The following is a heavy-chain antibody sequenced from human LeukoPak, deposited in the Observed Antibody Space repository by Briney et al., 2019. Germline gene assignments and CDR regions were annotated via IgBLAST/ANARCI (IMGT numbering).Heavy chain of an antibody. D-gene: IGHD1-7*01. J-gene: IGHJ4*02. Sequence: SVKVSCKASGGTFSSYAISWVRQAPGQGLEWMGGIIPIFGTANYAQKFQGRVTITADESTSTAYMELSSLRSEDTAVYYCARVSYNWNFPPDYWGQGTLVTVSS. CDR3: ARVSYNWNFPPDY. CDR2: IIPIFGTA. V-gene: IGHV1-69*13. CDR1: GGTFSSYA.